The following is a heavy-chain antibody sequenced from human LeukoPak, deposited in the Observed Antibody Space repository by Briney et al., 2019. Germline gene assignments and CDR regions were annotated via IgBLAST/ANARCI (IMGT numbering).Heavy chain of an antibody. D-gene: IGHD1-26*01. CDR2: VTGSGGST. CDR3: AKGLNSGNYPCFDH. Sequence: QAGGSLRLSCEVSGFTFSSYAMSWVRQAPGSGLEWVSAVTGSGGSTYFADSVRGRFTISRDNSKNTLYLQMNSLRAEDTAVYYCAKGLNSGNYPCFDHWGQGTLVTVSS. CDR1: GFTFSSYA. J-gene: IGHJ4*02. V-gene: IGHV3-23*01.